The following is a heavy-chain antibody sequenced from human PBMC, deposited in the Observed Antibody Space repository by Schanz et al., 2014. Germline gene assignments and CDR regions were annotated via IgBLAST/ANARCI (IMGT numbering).Heavy chain of an antibody. CDR2: LTEGGGGT. J-gene: IGHJ4*02. CDR1: GFNFNTYA. Sequence: EVQLLESGGGLAQPGGSLRLACAASGFNFNTYAMSWVRQAPGKGLEWVSGLTEGGGGTYYTDAVKGRFTISRDLSSNTLYLQMNSLRADDSAIYYCAKDHPSSGWPAFDVWGQGTQVTVSS. CDR3: AKDHPSSGWPAFDV. V-gene: IGHV3-23*01. D-gene: IGHD6-19*01.